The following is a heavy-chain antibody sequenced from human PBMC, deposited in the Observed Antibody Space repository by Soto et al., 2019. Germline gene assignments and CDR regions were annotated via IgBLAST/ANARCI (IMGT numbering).Heavy chain of an antibody. D-gene: IGHD6-19*01. CDR2: VSFDGSHE. CDR3: VKDRAVAGVFDY. J-gene: IGHJ4*02. V-gene: IGHV3-30*15. Sequence: RLSCAASGFVLNSFAMHLVRQAPGKVLEWVAVVSFDGSHENYGDSLKGRFTISRDTSKNTLYLHMSNLKAEDTARYYCVKDRAVAGVFDYWGQGTLVTVSS. CDR1: GFVLNSFA.